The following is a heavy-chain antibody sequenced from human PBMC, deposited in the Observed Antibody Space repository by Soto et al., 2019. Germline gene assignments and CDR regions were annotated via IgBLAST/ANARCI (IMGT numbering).Heavy chain of an antibody. CDR2: ITPIYPTT. CDR3: ARIPRYSFPTSDDLDS. Sequence: SVKVSCKASGGTFYTYTFSWVRQAPGQGLEWMGSITPIYPTTNYAEKFQGRLTVTADGSTSTAYMELSSLTSDDTAVYYCARIPRYSFPTSDDLDSWGQGTLVTVSS. CDR1: GGTFYTYT. D-gene: IGHD5-18*01. V-gene: IGHV1-69*13. J-gene: IGHJ4*02.